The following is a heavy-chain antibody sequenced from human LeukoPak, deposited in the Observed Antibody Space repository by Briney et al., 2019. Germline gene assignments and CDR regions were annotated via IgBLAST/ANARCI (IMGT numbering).Heavy chain of an antibody. J-gene: IGHJ4*02. V-gene: IGHV4-39*01. Sequence: SETLSHTCTVSGGSISSSIYSWGWIRQPPGKGLEWIGSIYYSGSTYYNPSLKSRVTISVDTSKNQFSLKLSSVTAADTAVYYCARSNTMVRGVINVPDYWGQGTLVTVSS. D-gene: IGHD3-10*01. CDR3: ARSNTMVRGVINVPDY. CDR1: GGSISSSIYS. CDR2: IYYSGST.